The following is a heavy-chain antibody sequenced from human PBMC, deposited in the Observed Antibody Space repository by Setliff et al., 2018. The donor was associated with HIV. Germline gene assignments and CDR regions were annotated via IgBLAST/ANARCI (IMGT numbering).Heavy chain of an antibody. J-gene: IGHJ6*02. V-gene: IGHV3-49*04. CDR3: TRTPYDSLMGYYYYGMDV. CDR1: GFTFGDYA. CDR2: IRSKAYGGTT. Sequence: GGSLRLSCTASGFTFGDYAMSWVRQAPGKGLEWVGFIRSKAYGGTTEYAASVKGRFTISRDDSKSIAYLQMNSLKTEDTAVYCCTRTPYDSLMGYYYYGMDVWGQGTTVTVSS. D-gene: IGHD3-22*01.